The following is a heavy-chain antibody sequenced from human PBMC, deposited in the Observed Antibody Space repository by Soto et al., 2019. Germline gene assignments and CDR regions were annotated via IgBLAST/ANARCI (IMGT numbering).Heavy chain of an antibody. CDR2: ISYDGSEK. CDR1: GFTFNTYG. Sequence: GGSLRLSCAASGFTFNTYGMHWVRQAPGKGLEWVAVISYDGSEKYYVDSVEGRFTISKDNSKNTLYLQMNSLRPEDTAVYYCAKSPNFYCSSPNCYKYYFDHWGQGTRVTVSS. CDR3: AKSPNFYCSSPNCYKYYFDH. D-gene: IGHD2-2*02. V-gene: IGHV3-30*18. J-gene: IGHJ4*02.